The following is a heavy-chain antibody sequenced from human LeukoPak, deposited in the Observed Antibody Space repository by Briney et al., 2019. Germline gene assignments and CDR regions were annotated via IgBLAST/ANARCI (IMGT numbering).Heavy chain of an antibody. D-gene: IGHD6-6*01. CDR2: ISYDARNK. J-gene: IGHJ6*03. CDR1: GFTFSNYA. Sequence: PGGSLRLSCVGSGFTFSNYAMHWVRQAPGKGLEWVTIISYDARNKYFADSVNGRFTVSRDNSKNTVYLQMNSLRAEDTAVYYCARGAFGSSPTTSYMDVWGKGTTVTVSS. CDR3: ARGAFGSSPTTSYMDV. V-gene: IGHV3-30*04.